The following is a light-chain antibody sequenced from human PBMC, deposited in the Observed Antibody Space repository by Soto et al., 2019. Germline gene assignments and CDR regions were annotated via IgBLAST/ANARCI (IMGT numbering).Light chain of an antibody. Sequence: QSVLTQPPSASGTPGQRVTISCSGSTSNIGTNTVNWYQHLPGTTPKLLIYSNSQRPSGVPDRFSGSKPGTSASLAISGLQSEDEADYYCAAWDDSLNGVVFGGGTKLTVL. CDR2: SNS. CDR3: AAWDDSLNGVV. J-gene: IGLJ2*01. V-gene: IGLV1-44*01. CDR1: TSNIGTNT.